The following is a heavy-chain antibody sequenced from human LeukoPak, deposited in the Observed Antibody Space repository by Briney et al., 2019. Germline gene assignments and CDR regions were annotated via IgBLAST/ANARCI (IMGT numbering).Heavy chain of an antibody. D-gene: IGHD5-24*01. Sequence: GGSLRLSCAASGFTFSSYSMNWVRQAPGKGLEWVSSISSSSSYIYYADSVKGRFTISRDNAKNSLYLQMNSLRAEDTAVYYCARVDRDGYNPGNYWGQGTLVTV. CDR1: GFTFSSYS. CDR3: ARVDRDGYNPGNY. CDR2: ISSSSSYI. V-gene: IGHV3-21*01. J-gene: IGHJ4*02.